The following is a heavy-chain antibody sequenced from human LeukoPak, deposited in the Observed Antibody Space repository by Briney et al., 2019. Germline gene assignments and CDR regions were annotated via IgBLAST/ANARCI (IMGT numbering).Heavy chain of an antibody. CDR2: IYSGGST. CDR3: AKAPLPIWGSYRFDY. J-gene: IGHJ4*02. D-gene: IGHD3-16*02. V-gene: IGHV3-53*01. CDR1: GITVSSNY. Sequence: GGSLRLSCAASGITVSSNYMSWVRQAPGKGLEWVSVIYSGGSTYYADSVKGRFTISRDNSKNTLYLQMNSLRAEDTAVYYCAKAPLPIWGSYRFDYWGQGTLVTVSS.